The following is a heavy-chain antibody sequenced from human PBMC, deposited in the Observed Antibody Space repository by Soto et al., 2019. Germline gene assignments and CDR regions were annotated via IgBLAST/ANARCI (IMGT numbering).Heavy chain of an antibody. D-gene: IGHD1-1*01. Sequence: SETLSLTCTVSGGSISSGDYYWSWIRQPPGKGLEWIGYIYYSGSTYYNPSLKSRVTISVDTSKNQFSLKLSSVTAADTAVYYCARDANWNYFDYWGQGTLVTVS. CDR3: ARDANWNYFDY. J-gene: IGHJ4*02. V-gene: IGHV4-30-4*01. CDR1: GGSISSGDYY. CDR2: IYYSGST.